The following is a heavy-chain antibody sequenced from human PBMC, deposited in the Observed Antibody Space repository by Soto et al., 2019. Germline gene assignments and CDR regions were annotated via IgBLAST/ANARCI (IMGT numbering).Heavy chain of an antibody. J-gene: IGHJ4*02. CDR2: ISGSADST. D-gene: IGHD2-2*01. Sequence: LRLSWAASGFTFGSYVMSWVRQAPGKGLEWVSAISGSADSTYYADSVKGRFTISRDNSKNTLYLQMNSLRAEDTAVYYCAKDLHLVVLPAALPNDYWGQGTLVTVSS. V-gene: IGHV3-23*01. CDR1: GFTFGSYV. CDR3: AKDLHLVVLPAALPNDY.